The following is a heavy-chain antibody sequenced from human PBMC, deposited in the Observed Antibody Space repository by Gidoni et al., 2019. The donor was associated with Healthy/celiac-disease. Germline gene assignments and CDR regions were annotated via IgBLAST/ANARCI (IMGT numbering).Heavy chain of an antibody. CDR2: INPSGGST. D-gene: IGHD1-26*01. CDR1: GYTFTSYY. V-gene: IGHV1-46*01. J-gene: IGHJ3*02. CDR3: ARDGFTGGSGSYGDAFDI. Sequence: QVQLVQSGAEVKKPGASVKVSCKASGYTFTSYYMHWVRQAPGQGLEWMGIINPSGGSTSYAQKFQGRVTMTRDTSTSTVYMELSSLRSEDTAVYYCARDGFTGGSGSYGDAFDIWGQGTMVTVSS.